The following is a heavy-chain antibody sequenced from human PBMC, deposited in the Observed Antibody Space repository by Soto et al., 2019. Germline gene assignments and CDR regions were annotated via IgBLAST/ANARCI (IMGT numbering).Heavy chain of an antibody. CDR2: IIHSGRA. CDR3: GVRVVIRSDYFDD. Sequence: QVQLQESGPGLMKPSGTLSLTCAVSGDSISSHNWWSWVRQSPGQGLEWIGEIIHSGRANYNPSLKSRVPISVEKSQNQFCLIVDSVTAADTAMYYCGVRVVIRSDYFDDWGPGSLVTVSS. V-gene: IGHV4-4*02. J-gene: IGHJ4*02. D-gene: IGHD3-22*01. CDR1: GDSISSHNW.